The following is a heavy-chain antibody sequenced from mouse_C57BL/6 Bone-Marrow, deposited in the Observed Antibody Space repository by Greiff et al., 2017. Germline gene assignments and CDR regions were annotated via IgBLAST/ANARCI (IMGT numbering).Heavy chain of an antibody. V-gene: IGHV1-26*01. Sequence: EVQLQQSGPELVKPGASVKISCKASGYTFTDYYMNWVKQSHGKSLEWIGDINPNNGGTSYNQKFKGNATLTVDKSSSTAYMELRSLTSEDSAVYYCAKPTVVGRYFDVWGTGTTVTVSS. CDR1: GYTFTDYY. D-gene: IGHD1-1*01. CDR3: AKPTVVGRYFDV. CDR2: INPNNGGT. J-gene: IGHJ1*03.